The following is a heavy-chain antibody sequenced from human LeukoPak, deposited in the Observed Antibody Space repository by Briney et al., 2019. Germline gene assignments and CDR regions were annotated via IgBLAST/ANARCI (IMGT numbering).Heavy chain of an antibody. CDR3: AIRESVTWDSYGYSEFNY. J-gene: IGHJ4*02. CDR1: GYTFTGYY. Sequence: GASVKVSCKASGYTFTGYYMHWVRQAPGQGLEWMGWINPNSGGTNYAQKFQGRVTMTRDTSISTAYMELSRLRSDDTAVYYCAIRESVTWDSYGYSEFNYWGQGTLVTVSS. D-gene: IGHD5-18*01. CDR2: INPNSGGT. V-gene: IGHV1-2*02.